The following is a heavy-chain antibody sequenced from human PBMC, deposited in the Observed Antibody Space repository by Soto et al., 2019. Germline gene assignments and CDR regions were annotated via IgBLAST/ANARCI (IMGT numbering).Heavy chain of an antibody. CDR3: ARVSPVAGMF. J-gene: IGHJ4*02. D-gene: IGHD6-19*01. CDR1: GGSISSSSYY. Sequence: SETLSLTCTVSGGSISSSSYYWGWIRQPPGKGLEWIGSIYYSGSTYYNPSLKSRVTISVDTSKNQFSLKLSSVTAADTAVYYCARVSPVAGMFWGQGTLVTVSS. CDR2: IYYSGST. V-gene: IGHV4-39*01.